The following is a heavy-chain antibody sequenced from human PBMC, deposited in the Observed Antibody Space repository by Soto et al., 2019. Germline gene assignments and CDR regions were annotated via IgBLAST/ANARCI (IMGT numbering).Heavy chain of an antibody. V-gene: IGHV1-18*01. CDR2: ISAYNGNT. CDR1: GYAFTSYG. Sequence: ASVKVSCKASGYAFTSYGISWVRQAPGQGLEWMGWISAYNGNTKYAQKLQARVTMTTDTSTSTADMELRILSSDDTAVYYCAREPNYFAYWGQGTLVPVSS. J-gene: IGHJ4*02. CDR3: AREPNYFAY.